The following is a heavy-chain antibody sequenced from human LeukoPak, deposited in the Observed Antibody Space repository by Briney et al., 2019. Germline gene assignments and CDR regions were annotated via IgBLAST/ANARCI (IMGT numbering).Heavy chain of an antibody. D-gene: IGHD2-2*01. Sequence: PSETLSLTCTVSGGSISSGSYYWSWIRQPAGKGLEWIGRIYTSGSTNYNPSLKSRVTISVDTSKNQFSLKLSSVTAADTAVYYCARLPLARYCSSTSCDPRSIWGQGTMVTVSS. J-gene: IGHJ3*02. CDR1: GGSISSGSYY. V-gene: IGHV4-61*02. CDR2: IYTSGST. CDR3: ARLPLARYCSSTSCDPRSI.